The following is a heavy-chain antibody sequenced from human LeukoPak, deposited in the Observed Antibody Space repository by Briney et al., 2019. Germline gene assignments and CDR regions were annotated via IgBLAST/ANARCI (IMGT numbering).Heavy chain of an antibody. Sequence: GGSLRLSCAASGFTFSSYWMHWVRKAPGKGLVWVSRINSDESTTFYADSVKGRFTISRDNARNSLYLQMDSLRAEDAAVYYCVYGDHRDYWGQGTLVTVSS. CDR3: VYGDHRDY. J-gene: IGHJ4*02. V-gene: IGHV3-74*01. CDR2: INSDESTT. D-gene: IGHD2/OR15-2a*01. CDR1: GFTFSSYW.